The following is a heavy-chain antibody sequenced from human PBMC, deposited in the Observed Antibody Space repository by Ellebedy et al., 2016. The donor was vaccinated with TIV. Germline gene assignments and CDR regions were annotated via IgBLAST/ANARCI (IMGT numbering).Heavy chain of an antibody. Sequence: SVKVSXXASGGTFSSYAISWVRQAPGQGLEWMGGIIPIFGTANYAQKFQGRVTITADESTSTAYMELSSLRSEDTAVYYCARDRGPGGDYYYYYTDVWGKGTTVTVSS. CDR2: IIPIFGTA. D-gene: IGHD3-10*01. J-gene: IGHJ6*03. V-gene: IGHV1-69*13. CDR1: GGTFSSYA. CDR3: ARDRGPGGDYYYYYTDV.